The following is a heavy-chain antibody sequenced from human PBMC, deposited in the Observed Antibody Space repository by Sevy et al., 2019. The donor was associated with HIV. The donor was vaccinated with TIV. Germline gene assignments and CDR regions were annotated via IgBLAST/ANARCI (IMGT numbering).Heavy chain of an antibody. CDR3: ARDESFSLIVVDLDY. CDR2: ISAYNGNT. J-gene: IGHJ4*02. Sequence: ASVKVSCKASGYTFTNYGVTWVRQAPGQGLEWMGWISAYNGNTKYAEKLQDRVTMTTDTATNTAYMERRSLRSDDTAVYYCARDESFSLIVVDLDYWGQGTLVTVSS. CDR1: GYTFTNYG. D-gene: IGHD3-22*01. V-gene: IGHV1-18*01.